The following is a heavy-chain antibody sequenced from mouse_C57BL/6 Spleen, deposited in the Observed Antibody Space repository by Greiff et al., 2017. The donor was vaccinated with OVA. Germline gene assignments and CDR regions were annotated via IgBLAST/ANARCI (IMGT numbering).Heavy chain of an antibody. CDR3: ARVYGSSYFDY. J-gene: IGHJ2*01. CDR2: ISNLAYSI. V-gene: IGHV5-15*01. Sequence: DVKLVESGGGLVQPGGSLKLSCAASGFTFSDYGMAWVRQAPRKGPEWVAFISNLAYSIYYADTVTGRFTISRENAKNTLYLEMSSLRSEDTAMYYCARVYGSSYFDYWGQGTTLTVSS. CDR1: GFTFSDYG. D-gene: IGHD1-1*01.